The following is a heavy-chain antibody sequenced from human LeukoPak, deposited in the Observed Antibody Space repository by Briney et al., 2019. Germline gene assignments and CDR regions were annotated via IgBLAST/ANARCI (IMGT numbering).Heavy chain of an antibody. D-gene: IGHD1-1*01. CDR1: GFTFSSHS. Sequence: PGGSLRLSCAASGFTFSSHSMNWVRQAPGKGLEWVSAISGSGGSTYYADSVKGRFTISRDNSKNTLYLQMNSLRAEDTAVYYCAKDRWTEVDAFDIWGQGTMVTVSS. CDR3: AKDRWTEVDAFDI. J-gene: IGHJ3*02. V-gene: IGHV3-23*01. CDR2: ISGSGGST.